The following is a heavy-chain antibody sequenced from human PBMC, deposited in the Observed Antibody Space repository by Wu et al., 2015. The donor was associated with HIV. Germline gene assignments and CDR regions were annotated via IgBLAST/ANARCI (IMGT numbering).Heavy chain of an antibody. CDR2: IIPIFGTA. CDR1: GGTFSSYA. Sequence: QVQLVQSGAEVKKPGSSVKVSCKASGGTFSSYAISWVRQAPGQGLEWMGGIIPIFGTANYAQKFQGRVTITADESTSTAYMELSSLRSEDTAVYYCARGPVARGYSYKYYFDYVGPGNPRSPSPQ. CDR3: ARGPVARGYSYKYYFDY. V-gene: IGHV1-69*12. D-gene: IGHD5-18*01. J-gene: IGHJ4*02.